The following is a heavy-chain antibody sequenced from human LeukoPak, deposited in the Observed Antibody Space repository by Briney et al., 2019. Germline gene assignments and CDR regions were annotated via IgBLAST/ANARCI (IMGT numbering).Heavy chain of an antibody. CDR1: GYTFTDYY. CDR2: INPNSGDT. V-gene: IGHV1-2*02. D-gene: IGHD3-16*01. J-gene: IGHJ4*02. Sequence: ASVKVSCKASGYTFTDYYIHWVRQAPGQGLEWVGWINPNSGDTNYAQKFQGRVTMTRDTSILTAVMELSRLTSDDTAVYYCARVVSGGVIWAYWGQGTLVAVSS. CDR3: ARVVSGGVIWAY.